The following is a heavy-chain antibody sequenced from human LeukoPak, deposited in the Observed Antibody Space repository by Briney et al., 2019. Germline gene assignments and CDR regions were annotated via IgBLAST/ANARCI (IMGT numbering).Heavy chain of an antibody. V-gene: IGHV3-23*01. CDR1: GFTFSSYA. J-gene: IGHJ6*02. CDR3: AKDLSSNTMVRGVIEYYYGMDV. Sequence: GGSLRLSCAASGFTFSSYAMSWVRQAPGKGLEWVSAISGSGGSTYYADSVKGRFTISRDNSKNSLYLQMNSLRAEDTALYYCAKDLSSNTMVRGVIEYYYGMDVWGQGTTVTVSS. CDR2: ISGSGGST. D-gene: IGHD3-10*01.